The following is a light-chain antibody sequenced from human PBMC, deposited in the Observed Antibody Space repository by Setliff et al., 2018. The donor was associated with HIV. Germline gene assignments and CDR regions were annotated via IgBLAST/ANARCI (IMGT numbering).Light chain of an antibody. CDR3: CSYAGSSTYV. J-gene: IGLJ1*01. V-gene: IGLV2-23*02. CDR2: EVS. Sequence: QSALTQPASVSGSPGQSITLSCTGTSSDVGSYNLVSWYQHHPGKAPKLMIYEVSKRPSGVSNRFSGSKSGNTASLTISGLQAEDEADYYCCSYAGSSTYVFGTGT. CDR1: SSDVGSYNL.